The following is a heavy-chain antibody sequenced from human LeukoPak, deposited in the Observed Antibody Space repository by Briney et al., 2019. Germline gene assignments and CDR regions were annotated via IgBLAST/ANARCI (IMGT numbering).Heavy chain of an antibody. D-gene: IGHD6-6*01. J-gene: IGHJ4*02. CDR3: ARDDSSSSVH. CDR1: GFTFSSYS. Sequence: GGSLRLSCAASGFTFSSYSMNWVRQAPGKGLEWVSSISSSRYIYYADSVKGRFTISRDNAKNSLYLQMNSLRAEDTAVYYCARDDSSSSVHWGQGTLVTVSS. V-gene: IGHV3-21*01. CDR2: ISSSRYI.